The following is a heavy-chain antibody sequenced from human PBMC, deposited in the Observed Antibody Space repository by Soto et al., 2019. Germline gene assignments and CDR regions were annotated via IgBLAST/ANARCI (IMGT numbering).Heavy chain of an antibody. Sequence: EVQLLESGGGLVQPGGSLRLSCAASGFTFSTNSMTWVRQAPGKGLEWVCGISGGGDSTHYADSVKGRFTISRDNSKNMVYLQMNSLTADDTAVYFCSKWDGYGDQWGQGTLVTDS. CDR2: ISGGGDST. V-gene: IGHV3-23*01. D-gene: IGHD5-12*01. J-gene: IGHJ5*02. CDR1: GFTFSTNS. CDR3: SKWDGYGDQ.